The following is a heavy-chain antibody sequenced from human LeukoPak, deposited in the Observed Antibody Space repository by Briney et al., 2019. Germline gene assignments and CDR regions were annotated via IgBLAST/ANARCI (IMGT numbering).Heavy chain of an antibody. V-gene: IGHV1-69*06. CDR1: GGTFSSYA. Sequence: SVKVSCKASGGTFSSYAISWVRQAPGRGLEWMGGIIPIFGTANYAQKFQGRVTITADKSTSTAYMELSSLRSEDTAVYYCARGNCSSTSCYRSPFDYWGQGTLVTVSS. D-gene: IGHD2-2*01. CDR2: IIPIFGTA. J-gene: IGHJ4*02. CDR3: ARGNCSSTSCYRSPFDY.